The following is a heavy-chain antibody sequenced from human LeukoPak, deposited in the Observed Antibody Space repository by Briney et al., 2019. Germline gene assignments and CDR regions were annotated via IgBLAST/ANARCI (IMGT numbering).Heavy chain of an antibody. J-gene: IGHJ4*02. D-gene: IGHD6-25*01. CDR1: GGSISSGGYY. CDR3: ARMEAGQRRTIDY. CDR2: IYYSGST. V-gene: IGHV4-31*03. Sequence: SQTLSLTCTVSGGSISSGGYYWSWIRQHPGKGLEWIGYIYYSGSTYYNPSLKSRVTMSVDTSKNQFSLKLSSVTAADTAVYYCARMEAGQRRTIDYWGQGTLVTVSS.